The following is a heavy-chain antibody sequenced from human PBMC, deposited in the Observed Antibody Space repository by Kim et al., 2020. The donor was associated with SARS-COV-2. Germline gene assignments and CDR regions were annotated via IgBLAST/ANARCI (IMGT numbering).Heavy chain of an antibody. V-gene: IGHV3-7*01. CDR2: IKQDGSEK. D-gene: IGHD3-3*01. CDR3: ARDSTIFGVVIAPYWYFDL. J-gene: IGHJ2*01. CDR1: GFTFSSYW. Sequence: GGSLRLSCAASGFTFSSYWMSWVRQAPGKGLEWVANIKQDGSEKYYVDSVKGRFTISRDNAKNSLYLQMNSLRAEDTAVYYCARDSTIFGVVIAPYWYFDLWGRGTLVTVSS.